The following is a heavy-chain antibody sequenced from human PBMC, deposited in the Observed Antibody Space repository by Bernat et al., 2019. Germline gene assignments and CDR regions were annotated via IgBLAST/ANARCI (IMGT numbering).Heavy chain of an antibody. CDR1: GGSISSSSYY. CDR2: IYGSGGT. CDR3: ARDGFKFLY. Sequence: QLQLQESGPGLVKPSETLSLTCTVSGGSISSSSYYWGWIRQPPGKGLEWIGYIYGSGGTNYNPSLKSRVTISVDTSKNQFSLRLSSVTAADTAVYYCARDGFKFLYWGQGTLVTVSS. D-gene: IGHD5-24*01. V-gene: IGHV4-61*05. J-gene: IGHJ4*02.